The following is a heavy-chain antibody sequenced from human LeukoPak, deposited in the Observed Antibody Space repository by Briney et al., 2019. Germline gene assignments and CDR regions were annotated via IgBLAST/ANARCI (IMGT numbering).Heavy chain of an antibody. V-gene: IGHV4-39*07. CDR2: IYYSGST. J-gene: IGHJ6*03. CDR1: GGPISSSSYY. CDR3: ARADSGSYYSNYYYYMDV. D-gene: IGHD1-26*01. Sequence: SETLSLTCTVSGGPISSSSYYWGWIRQPPGKGLEWIGSIYYSGSTYYNPSLKSRVTISVDTSKNQFSLKLSSVTAADTAVYYCARADSGSYYSNYYYYMDVWGKGTTVTVSS.